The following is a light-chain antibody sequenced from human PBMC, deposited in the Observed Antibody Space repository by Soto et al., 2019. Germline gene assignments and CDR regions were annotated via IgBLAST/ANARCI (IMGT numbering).Light chain of an antibody. Sequence: QSALTQPHSVSGSPGQSVTISCTGTSSDVGGYSYVSWYQQHPGKAPELIIYVVTERPSGVPDRFSGSKSGNTASLTISGLQAEDEADYYCCSYTGSYSYVSGIGTKVTVL. V-gene: IGLV2-11*01. CDR2: VVT. CDR1: SSDVGGYSY. J-gene: IGLJ1*01. CDR3: CSYTGSYSYV.